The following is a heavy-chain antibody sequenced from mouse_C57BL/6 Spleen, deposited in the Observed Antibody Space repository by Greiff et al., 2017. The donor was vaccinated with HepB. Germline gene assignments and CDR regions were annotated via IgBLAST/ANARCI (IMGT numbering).Heavy chain of an antibody. CDR2: INPNNGGT. V-gene: IGHV1-22*01. CDR3: AREGGGLRAMDY. J-gene: IGHJ4*01. CDR1: GYTFTDYN. Sequence: EVQLKESGPELVKPGASVKMSCKASGYTFTDYNMHWVKQSHGKSLEWIGYINPNNGGTSYNQKFKGKATLTVNKSSSTAYMELRSLTSEDSAVYYCAREGGGLRAMDYWGQGTSVTVSS. D-gene: IGHD3-1*01.